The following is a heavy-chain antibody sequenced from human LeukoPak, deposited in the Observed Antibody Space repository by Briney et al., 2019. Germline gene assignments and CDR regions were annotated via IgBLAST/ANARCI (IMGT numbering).Heavy chain of an antibody. CDR1: GFTFSSYS. J-gene: IGHJ4*02. CDR3: AREIDQKGLYYFDY. D-gene: IGHD4/OR15-4a*01. CDR2: ISSSSSYI. V-gene: IGHV3-21*01. Sequence: GSLRLSCAASGFTFSSYSMNWVRQAPGKGLEWVSSISSSSSYIYYADSVKGRFTISRDNAKNSLYLQMNSLRADDTAVYYCAREIDQKGLYYFDYWGQGTLVIVSS.